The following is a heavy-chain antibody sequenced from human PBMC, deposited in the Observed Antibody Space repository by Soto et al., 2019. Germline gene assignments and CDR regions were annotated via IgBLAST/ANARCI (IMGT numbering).Heavy chain of an antibody. CDR1: GFTFSNAW. Sequence: EVQLVESGGGLVKPGGSLRLSCAASGFTFSNAWMSWVRQAPGKGLEWVGRIKSKTDGGTTDYAAPVKGRFTISRDDSKNTLYPQMNSLKTEDKAVYFCAALNYYYHHLDVWGKGTTVTVSS. V-gene: IGHV3-15*01. J-gene: IGHJ6*03. CDR2: IKSKTDGGTT. CDR3: AALNYYYHHLDV.